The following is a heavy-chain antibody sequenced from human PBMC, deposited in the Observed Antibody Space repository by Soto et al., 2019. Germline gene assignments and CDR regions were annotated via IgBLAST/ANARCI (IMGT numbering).Heavy chain of an antibody. V-gene: IGHV4-59*08. Sequence: SETLSLTCTVSGGSISSYYWSWIRQPPGKGLEWIGYIYYSGSTNYNPSLKSRVTISVDTSKNQFSLKLSSVTAADTAVYYCARGKYCSSTSCYQYFDYWGQGTLVTVSS. CDR2: IYYSGST. D-gene: IGHD2-2*01. CDR1: GGSISSYY. CDR3: ARGKYCSSTSCYQYFDY. J-gene: IGHJ4*02.